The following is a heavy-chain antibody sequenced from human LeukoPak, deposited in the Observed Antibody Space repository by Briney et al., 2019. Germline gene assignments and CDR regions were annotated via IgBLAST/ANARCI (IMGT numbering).Heavy chain of an antibody. J-gene: IGHJ5*01. CDR2: VYHSGS. Sequence: SETLSLTCIVSGYSICSGNYWAWIRQPPGKGLEWIGCVYHSGSHYKSSLTSRVTISMAKSKNKFSLRVTSVTAADSAFYYCAKTSGGGGHDSWGQGTLVTVSS. V-gene: IGHV4-38-2*02. CDR1: GYSICSGNY. D-gene: IGHD6-19*01. CDR3: AKTSGGGGHDS.